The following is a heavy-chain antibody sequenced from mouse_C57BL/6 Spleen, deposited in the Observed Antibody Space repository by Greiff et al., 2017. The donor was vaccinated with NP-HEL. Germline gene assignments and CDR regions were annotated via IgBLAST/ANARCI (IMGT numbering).Heavy chain of an antibody. CDR2: IRLKSDNYAT. D-gene: IGHD1-1*01. V-gene: IGHV6-3*01. Sequence: EVKLEESGGGLVQPGGSMKLSCVASGFTFSNYWMNWVRQSPEKGLEWVAQIRLKSDNYATHYAESVKGRFTISRDDSKSSVYLQMNNLRAEDTGIYYCTGGSRGWVFDVWGTGTTVTVSS. J-gene: IGHJ1*03. CDR3: TGGSRGWVFDV. CDR1: GFTFSNYW.